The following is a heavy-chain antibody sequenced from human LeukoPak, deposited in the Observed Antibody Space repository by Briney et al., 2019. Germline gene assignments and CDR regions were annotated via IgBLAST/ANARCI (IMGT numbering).Heavy chain of an antibody. J-gene: IGHJ4*02. CDR1: EFTFSSFT. D-gene: IGHD3-3*01. CDR2: ISGSGDST. CDR3: ARDQYDTWSRRGNFDS. Sequence: GGSLRLSCAASEFTFSSFTMTWVRQAPGKGLEWVSSISGSGDSTYYADSVKGRFTISRDNSKDTLFLQMSRLTAEDTAVFYCARDQYDTWSRRGNFDSWGQGTLVIVSS. V-gene: IGHV3-23*01.